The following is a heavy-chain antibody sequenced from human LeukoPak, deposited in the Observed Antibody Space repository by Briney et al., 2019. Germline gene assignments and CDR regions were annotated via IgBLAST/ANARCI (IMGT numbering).Heavy chain of an antibody. J-gene: IGHJ4*02. CDR1: GFTFSSYA. D-gene: IGHD2-2*01. CDR2: ISGSGGST. CDR3: ANHCSSTSCPEIY. V-gene: IGHV3-23*01. Sequence: PGGSLRLSCAASGFTFSSYAMSWVRQAPGKGLEWVSAISGSGGSTYYADSVKGRFTISRDNSKNTLYLQMNSLRAEDTAVYYCANHCSSTSCPEIYWGQGTLVTVSS.